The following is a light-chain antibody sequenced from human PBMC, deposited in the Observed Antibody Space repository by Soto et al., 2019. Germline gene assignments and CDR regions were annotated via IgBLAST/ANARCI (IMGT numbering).Light chain of an antibody. CDR1: SSNIGAGYD. J-gene: IGLJ2*01. CDR2: GNS. Sequence: QSVLTQPPSVSGAPGQRVTISCTGSSSNIGAGYDVHWYQQLPGTAPKLLIYGNSNRPSGVPDRFSGSKSGTSASLAITGLQAEDDPDYSCQSYDSGLRAVVFGGGTTLPAL. V-gene: IGLV1-40*01. CDR3: QSYDSGLRAVV.